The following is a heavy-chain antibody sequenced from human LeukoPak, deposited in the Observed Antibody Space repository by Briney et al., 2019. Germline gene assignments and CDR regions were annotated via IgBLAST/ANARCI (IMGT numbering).Heavy chain of an antibody. CDR3: ARREGTVTTVTYFDY. CDR2: IYPGDSDT. Sequence: GESLKISCKGSGYSFTSYWIGWVRQMPGKGLEWMGIIYPGDSDTRYSPSFQGQVTISADKSISTAYLQWSSLKASDTAMYYCARREGTVTTVTYFDYWGQGTLVTVSS. J-gene: IGHJ4*02. V-gene: IGHV5-51*01. CDR1: GYSFTSYW. D-gene: IGHD4-17*01.